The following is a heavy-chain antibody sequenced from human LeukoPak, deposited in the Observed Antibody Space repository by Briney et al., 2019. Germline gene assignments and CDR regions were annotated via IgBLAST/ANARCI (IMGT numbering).Heavy chain of an antibody. Sequence: GGSLRLSCAASGFTFSSYAMSWVRQSPGKGLEWVSAISGSGGSTYYADSVKGRFTISRDNSKNTLYLQMNSLRAEDTAVYYCAKVRGGPYGMDVWGQGTTVTVSS. CDR1: GFTFSSYA. CDR3: AKVRGGPYGMDV. D-gene: IGHD3-3*01. CDR2: ISGSGGST. V-gene: IGHV3-23*01. J-gene: IGHJ6*02.